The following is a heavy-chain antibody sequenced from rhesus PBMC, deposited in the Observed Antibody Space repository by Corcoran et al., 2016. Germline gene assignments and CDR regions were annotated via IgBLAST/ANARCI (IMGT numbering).Heavy chain of an antibody. CDR3: AREGTVSYFDH. CDR1: GGSSSDYSY. D-gene: IGHD5-24*01. J-gene: IGHJ4*01. Sequence: QVQLQESGPGLVKPSETLALTCAGAGGSSSDYSYWTWLRHPPGKGLERIGNIYRSSGSTYYNPSLKSRVTISKDTSKNQFSLKLSSVTAADTAVYFCAREGTVSYFDHWGQGVLVTVSS. V-gene: IGHV4S7*01. CDR2: IYRSSGST.